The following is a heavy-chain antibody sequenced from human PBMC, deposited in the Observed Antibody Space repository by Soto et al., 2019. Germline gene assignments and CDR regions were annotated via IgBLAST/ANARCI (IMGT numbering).Heavy chain of an antibody. D-gene: IGHD3-10*01. V-gene: IGHV3-66*01. CDR3: AKSGGGLDY. CDR2: VYADGAT. J-gene: IGHJ4*02. CDR1: GFTVSNYH. Sequence: EVQLVESGGGLVQPGESLRLSCAASGFTVSNYHMTWVRQAPGKGLEWVSAVYADGATSHADSVKDRFTVSRDNSKNTLNHQMRGLGAEDTAVYYCAKSGGGLDYWGQGTLVTVSS.